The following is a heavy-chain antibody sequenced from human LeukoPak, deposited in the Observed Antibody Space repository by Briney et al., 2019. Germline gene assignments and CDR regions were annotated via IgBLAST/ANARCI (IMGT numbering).Heavy chain of an antibody. CDR1: GFTFSSYA. J-gene: IGHJ4*02. Sequence: GRSLRLSCAASGFTFSSYAMHWVHQAPGKGLEWVAVISYDGSNKYYADSVKGRFTISRDNSKNTLYLQMNSLRAEDTAVYYCARDRTLRATTMIVVVISYYFDYWGQGTLVTVSS. CDR3: ARDRTLRATTMIVVVISYYFDY. D-gene: IGHD3-22*01. V-gene: IGHV3-30*04. CDR2: ISYDGSNK.